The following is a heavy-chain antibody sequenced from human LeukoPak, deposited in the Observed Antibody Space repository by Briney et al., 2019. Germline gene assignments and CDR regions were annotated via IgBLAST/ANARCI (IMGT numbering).Heavy chain of an antibody. CDR3: ARDPSEMATIGYFDY. CDR1: GYTFTSYY. Sequence: ASVKVSCKASGYTFTSYYMHWVRQAPGQGLEWVGIINPSGGSTSYAQKFQGRVTMTRDMSTSTVYMELSSLRSEDTAVYYCARDPSEMATIGYFDYWGQGTLVTVSS. V-gene: IGHV1-46*01. CDR2: INPSGGST. J-gene: IGHJ4*02. D-gene: IGHD5-24*01.